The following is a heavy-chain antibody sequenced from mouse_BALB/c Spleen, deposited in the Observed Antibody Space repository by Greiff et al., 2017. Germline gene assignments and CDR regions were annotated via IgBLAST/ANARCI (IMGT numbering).Heavy chain of an antibody. Sequence: EVQLQESGPGLVKPSQSLSLTCTVTGYSITSDYAWNWIRQFPGNKLEWMGYISYSGSTSYNPSLKSRISITRDTSKNQFFLQLNSVTTEDTATYYCALGPAAWFAYWGQGTLVTVSA. V-gene: IGHV3-2*02. D-gene: IGHD4-1*01. J-gene: IGHJ3*01. CDR1: GYSITSDYA. CDR2: ISYSGST. CDR3: ALGPAAWFAY.